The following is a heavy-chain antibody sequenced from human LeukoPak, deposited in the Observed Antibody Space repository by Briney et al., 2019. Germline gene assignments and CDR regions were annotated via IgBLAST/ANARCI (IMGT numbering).Heavy chain of an antibody. V-gene: IGHV4-34*01. J-gene: IGHJ5*02. Sequence: SETLSLTCAVYGGSLSGYYWSWIRQPPGKGLEWIGEINHSVSTNYNPSLKSRVTISVDTSKNQFSLKLSTVTAADTAVYYCARDRYDFWSGYPHNWFDPWGQGTLVTVSS. CDR2: INHSVST. D-gene: IGHD3-3*01. CDR1: GGSLSGYY. CDR3: ARDRYDFWSGYPHNWFDP.